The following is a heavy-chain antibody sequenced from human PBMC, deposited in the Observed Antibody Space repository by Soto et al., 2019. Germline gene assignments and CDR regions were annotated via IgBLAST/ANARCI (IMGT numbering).Heavy chain of an antibody. CDR2: IYWDDDK. J-gene: IGHJ5*02. CDR1: GFSLTTSGVG. V-gene: IGHV2-5*02. Sequence: QITLKESGPTLVKPTQTLTLTCTFSGFSLTTSGVGVGWIRQPPGKALEWLALIYWDDDKRYSPSLKCRLTIPKDTSKNQVVLTTTNLDPRDTATYFCAHRTTTVTMWFDPWGQGTLVSVSS. CDR3: AHRTTTVTMWFDP. D-gene: IGHD4-17*01.